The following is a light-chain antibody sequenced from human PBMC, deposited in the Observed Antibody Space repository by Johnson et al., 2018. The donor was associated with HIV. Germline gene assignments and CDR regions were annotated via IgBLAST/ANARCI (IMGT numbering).Light chain of an antibody. V-gene: IGLV1-51*02. CDR1: NSNIGNSY. J-gene: IGLJ1*01. CDR2: ENN. CDR3: GTWESRLSAV. Sequence: QSALTQPPSVSAAPGQKVTISCSGSNSNIGNSYVSWYQQLPRTAPKLLIYENNKRPSGIPDRFSGSKSGTSATLGITGLQTGDEADYYCGTWESRLSAVFGTGTKVTVL.